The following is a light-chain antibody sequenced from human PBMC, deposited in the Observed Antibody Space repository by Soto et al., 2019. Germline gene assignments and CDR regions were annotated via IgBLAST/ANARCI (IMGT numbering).Light chain of an antibody. CDR2: GAS. J-gene: IGKJ5*01. CDR1: QGISRW. CDR3: QQGNSFPLS. Sequence: DIQMTQSPSFVSASVGDRVTITCRASQGISRWLAWYQQRPGKAPELLIYGASSLQSGVPSRISGTGSGTDFILPISSLQAEDFATYYGQQGNSFPLSFGRGTRLEIK. V-gene: IGKV1-12*01.